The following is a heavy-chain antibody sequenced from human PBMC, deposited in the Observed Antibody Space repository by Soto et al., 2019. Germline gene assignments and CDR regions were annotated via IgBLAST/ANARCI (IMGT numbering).Heavy chain of an antibody. CDR1: GFTFSSYA. CDR3: AGYCSSTSCYSRY. CDR2: ISYDGSNK. V-gene: IGHV3-30-3*01. Sequence: ESGGGVVQPGRSLRLSCAASGFTFSSYAMHWVRQAPGKGLEWVAVISYDGSNKYYADSVKGRFTISRDNSKNTLYLQMNSLRAEDTAVYYCAGYCSSTSCYSRYWGQGTLVTVSS. J-gene: IGHJ4*02. D-gene: IGHD2-2*01.